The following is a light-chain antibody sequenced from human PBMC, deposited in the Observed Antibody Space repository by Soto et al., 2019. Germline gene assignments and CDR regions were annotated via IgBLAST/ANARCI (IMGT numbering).Light chain of an antibody. J-gene: IGKJ4*01. CDR1: QGISNY. CDR2: DAS. Sequence: DIQMTQSPSSLSASVGDRVTITCQASQGISNYLIWYQQQTGKAPKLLINDASNLNTVVPSRISGSGSGTDFTFTISSLQPEDIATYYCQQYDNPSLTFGGGTKVEIK. V-gene: IGKV1-33*01. CDR3: QQYDNPSLT.